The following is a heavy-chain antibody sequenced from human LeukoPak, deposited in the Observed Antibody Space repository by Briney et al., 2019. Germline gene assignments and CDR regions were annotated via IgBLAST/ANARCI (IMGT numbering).Heavy chain of an antibody. CDR1: GFTFGDTW. Sequence: QPGGFLRLSCAASGFTFGDTWMNWVRQVPGQGLEWVANIKQDGSEKFYVASVKGRFTISRDNGKSSLYLQMNSLRAEDTALYYCATSYDMGWLIGYWGQGTLVTVSS. D-gene: IGHD3/OR15-3a*01. V-gene: IGHV3-7*03. J-gene: IGHJ4*02. CDR3: ATSYDMGWLIGY. CDR2: IKQDGSEK.